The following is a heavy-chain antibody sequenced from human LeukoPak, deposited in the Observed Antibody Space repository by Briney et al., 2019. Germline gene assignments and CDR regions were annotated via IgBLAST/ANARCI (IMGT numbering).Heavy chain of an antibody. V-gene: IGHV4-34*01. CDR1: GGSFSGYY. CDR2: INHSGST. D-gene: IGHD3-3*01. CDR3: ARGSPLLRFLEWLSRFDP. J-gene: IGHJ5*02. Sequence: SETLSLTCAVYGGSFSGYYWSWIRQPPGKGLEWIGEINHSGSTNYNPSLKSRVTISVDTSKSQFSLKLSSVTAADTAVYYCARGSPLLRFLEWLSRFDPWGQGTLVTVSS.